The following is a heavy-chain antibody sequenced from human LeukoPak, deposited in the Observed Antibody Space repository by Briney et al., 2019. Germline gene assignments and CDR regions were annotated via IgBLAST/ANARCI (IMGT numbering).Heavy chain of an antibody. CDR2: IYYSGST. V-gene: IGHV4-59*01. CDR3: ARESPNWFDP. Sequence: SETLSLTCTVSGGSISSYYWSWIRQPPGKGLEWIGYIYYSGSTNYNPSLKSRVTISVDTSKNQFSLKLSSVTAADTAVYYCARESPNWFDPWGQGTLVTVST. CDR1: GGSISSYY. J-gene: IGHJ5*02.